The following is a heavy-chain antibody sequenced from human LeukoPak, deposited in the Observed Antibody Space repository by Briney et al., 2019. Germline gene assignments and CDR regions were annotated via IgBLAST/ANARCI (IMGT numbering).Heavy chain of an antibody. V-gene: IGHV3-33*01. Sequence: GRSLRLSCAASGFTFSSYGMHWVRQAPGKGLEWVAVIWYDGSNKYYANSVKGRFTISRDNSKNTLYLQMNSLRAEDTAVYYCASLPGIAVAGRERDFDYWGQGTLVTVSS. J-gene: IGHJ4*02. CDR2: IWYDGSNK. D-gene: IGHD6-19*01. CDR1: GFTFSSYG. CDR3: ASLPGIAVAGRERDFDY.